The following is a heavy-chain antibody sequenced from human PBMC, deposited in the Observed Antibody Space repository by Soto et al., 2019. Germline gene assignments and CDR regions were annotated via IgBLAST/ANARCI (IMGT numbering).Heavy chain of an antibody. Sequence: ASVKVSCKASGYTFTSYGISWVRQAPGQGLEWMGWISAYNGNTNYAQKLQGRVTMTTDTSTSTAYMELRSLRSDDTAVYYCARGIIRGMAAAGTEYFQHWGQGTLVTVSS. J-gene: IGHJ1*01. CDR1: GYTFTSYG. CDR3: ARGIIRGMAAAGTEYFQH. V-gene: IGHV1-18*01. D-gene: IGHD6-13*01. CDR2: ISAYNGNT.